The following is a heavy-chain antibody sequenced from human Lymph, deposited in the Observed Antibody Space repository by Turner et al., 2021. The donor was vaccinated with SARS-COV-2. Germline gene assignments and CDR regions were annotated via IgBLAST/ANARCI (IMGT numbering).Heavy chain of an antibody. CDR2: IYSGGST. CDR1: GLTVSSNY. Sequence: EVQLVESGGGLVQPGGSLHLSCAASGLTVSSNYMSWVRQAPGKGLEWVSVIYSGGSTFYADSVKGRFTISRDNSKNTLYLQMNSLRAEDTAVYYCARDFREGAFDIWGQGTMVTISS. CDR3: ARDFREGAFDI. J-gene: IGHJ3*02. V-gene: IGHV3-66*01. D-gene: IGHD3-10*01.